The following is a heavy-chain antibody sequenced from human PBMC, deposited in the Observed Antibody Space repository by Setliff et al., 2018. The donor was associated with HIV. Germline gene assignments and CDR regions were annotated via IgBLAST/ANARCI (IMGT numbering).Heavy chain of an antibody. Sequence: SETLSLTCTVSGGPISTDHNWGWFRQPPEKGLEWIAGIHEKGHTYYNPSLKSRVTILMDTSNKQFSVRLRSVTAADTATYYCARHRQWHLLPDHWGQGVWVTVSS. CDR2: IHEKGHT. J-gene: IGHJ4*02. V-gene: IGHV4-39*01. CDR1: GGPISTDHN. CDR3: ARHRQWHLLPDH. D-gene: IGHD6-19*01.